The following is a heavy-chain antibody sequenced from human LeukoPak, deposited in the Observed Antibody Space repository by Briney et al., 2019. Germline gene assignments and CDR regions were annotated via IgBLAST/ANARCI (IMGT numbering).Heavy chain of an antibody. CDR3: TRVGSGWYLDNWFDP. V-gene: IGHV3-49*04. CDR2: IRSKAYGGTT. Sequence: GGSLRLSCTASGFTFGDYAMSWVRQAPGKGLEWVGFIRSKAYGGTTEYAASVKGRFTISRDDSKSIAYLQMNSLKTEDTAVYYCTRVGSGWYLDNWFDPWGQGTLVTVSS. J-gene: IGHJ5*02. D-gene: IGHD6-19*01. CDR1: GFTFGDYA.